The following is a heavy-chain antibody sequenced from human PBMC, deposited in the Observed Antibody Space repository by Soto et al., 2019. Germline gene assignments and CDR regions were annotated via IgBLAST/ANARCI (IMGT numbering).Heavy chain of an antibody. V-gene: IGHV3-33*01. CDR2: TWYDGSNK. CDR1: GFTFSNNG. D-gene: IGHD3-16*01. CDR3: ARDPALGGDRFAY. J-gene: IGHJ4*02. Sequence: QVQLVESGGGVVQPGRSLRLSCVASGFTFSNNGMHWVRQAPGKGLEWVALTWYDGSNKYYADSVKGRFTISRDNSKNTLFLRMNSLRAEDTAVYYCARDPALGGDRFAYWGQGTLVTVSS.